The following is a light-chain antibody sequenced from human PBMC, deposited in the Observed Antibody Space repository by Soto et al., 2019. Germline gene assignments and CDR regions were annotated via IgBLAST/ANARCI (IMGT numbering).Light chain of an antibody. CDR2: INNDGSH. Sequence: QLVLTQSPSASASLGASVKLTCTLSSGHSTYVIAWHQQQPEKGPRYLMTINNDGSHNKGDGIPDRFSGSSSGAERYLTISSLQSEDEADYYCQTWGTGMVFGGGTKVTVL. CDR3: QTWGTGMV. CDR1: SGHSTYV. V-gene: IGLV4-69*01. J-gene: IGLJ2*01.